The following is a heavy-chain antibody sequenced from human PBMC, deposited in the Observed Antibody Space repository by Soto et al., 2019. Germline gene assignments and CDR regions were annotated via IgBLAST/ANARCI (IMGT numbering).Heavy chain of an antibody. Sequence: TSETLSLTCTVSGGSISSSSYYWGWIRQPPGKGLEWIGSIYYSGSTYYNPSLKSRVTTSVDTSKNQFSLKLSSVTAADTAVYYCARPGYSGYETLYYFDYWGQGTLVTVSS. D-gene: IGHD5-12*01. CDR1: GGSISSSSYY. J-gene: IGHJ4*02. CDR2: IYYSGST. V-gene: IGHV4-39*01. CDR3: ARPGYSGYETLYYFDY.